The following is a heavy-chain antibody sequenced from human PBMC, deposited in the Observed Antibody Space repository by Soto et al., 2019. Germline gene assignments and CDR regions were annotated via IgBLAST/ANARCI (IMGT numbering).Heavy chain of an antibody. V-gene: IGHV1-18*01. Sequence: ASVKVSCKASGYTFTSYGISWVRQAPGQGLEWMGWISAYNGNTNYAQKLQGRVTMTTDASTSTAYMELRSLRSDDTAVYYCARDPSASDYGSGSYPPSAYYYYGMDVWGQGTTVTVSS. CDR1: GYTFTSYG. CDR2: ISAYNGNT. D-gene: IGHD3-10*01. CDR3: ARDPSASDYGSGSYPPSAYYYYGMDV. J-gene: IGHJ6*02.